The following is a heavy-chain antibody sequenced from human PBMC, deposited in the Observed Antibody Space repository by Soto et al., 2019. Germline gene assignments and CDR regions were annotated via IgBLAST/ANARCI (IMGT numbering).Heavy chain of an antibody. CDR3: ARDRRTKGYYDSSGYPYFDY. CDR2: IIPIFGTA. Sequence: QVQLVQSGAEVKKPGSSVKVSCKASGGTFSSYAISWVRQAPGQGLERMGGIIPIFGTANYAQKFQGRVTITADESTSTAYMELSSLRSEDTAVYYCARDRRTKGYYDSSGYPYFDYWGQGTLVTVSS. CDR1: GGTFSSYA. D-gene: IGHD3-22*01. V-gene: IGHV1-69*01. J-gene: IGHJ4*02.